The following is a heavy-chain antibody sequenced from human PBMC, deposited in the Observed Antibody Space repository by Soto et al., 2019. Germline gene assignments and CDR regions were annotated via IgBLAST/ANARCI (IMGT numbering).Heavy chain of an antibody. CDR2: INHSGST. J-gene: IGHJ6*02. Sequence: QVQLQQWGAGLLKPSETLSLTCAVYGGSFSGYYWSWIRQPPGKGLEWIGEINHSGSTNYNPSLKSRVTISVDTSKIQFSLKLSSVTAADTAVYYCARGPGYSSSWGYYYYYGMDVWGQGTTVTVSS. CDR1: GGSFSGYY. D-gene: IGHD6-13*01. CDR3: ARGPGYSSSWGYYYYYGMDV. V-gene: IGHV4-34*01.